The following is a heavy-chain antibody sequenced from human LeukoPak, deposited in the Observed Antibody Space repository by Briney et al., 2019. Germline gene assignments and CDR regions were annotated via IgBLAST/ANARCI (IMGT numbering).Heavy chain of an antibody. Sequence: GGSLRLSCAASGFTFSNYNMYWVRQAPGKGLEWISFIGEGGSHVYYADSMKGRFTMSRDNAKNSLYLQMNSLTAEDTAVYYCARDRGWIRDYWGQGTLVTVSS. CDR1: GFTFSNYN. J-gene: IGHJ4*02. CDR3: ARDRGWIRDY. V-gene: IGHV3-21*05. D-gene: IGHD2-2*03. CDR2: IGEGGSHV.